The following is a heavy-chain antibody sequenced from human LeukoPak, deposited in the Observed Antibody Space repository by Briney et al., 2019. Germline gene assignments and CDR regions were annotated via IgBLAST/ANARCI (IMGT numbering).Heavy chain of an antibody. CDR3: ARDLRRGSSGWYVSRGDY. CDR1: GYTFTSYA. Sequence: ASVKVSCKASGYTFTSYAMNWVRQAPGQGLEWMGWITAYNDNTYYAQKLQGRVTMTTDTSTSTAYMELRSLRSDDTAVYYCARDLRRGSSGWYVSRGDYWGQGTLVTVSS. CDR2: ITAYNDNT. V-gene: IGHV1-18*01. J-gene: IGHJ4*02. D-gene: IGHD6-13*01.